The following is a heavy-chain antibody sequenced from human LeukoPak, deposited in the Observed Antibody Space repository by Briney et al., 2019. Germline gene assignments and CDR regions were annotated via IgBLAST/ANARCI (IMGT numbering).Heavy chain of an antibody. Sequence: ASVKVSCKASGYTFTGYYMHWVRQAPGQGLEWMGWINPNSGGTNYAQKFQGRVTMTRDTSISTAYMELSRLRSDDTAVYYCARGRAQTSCCGFGFDPWGQGTLVTVSS. D-gene: IGHD2-2*01. V-gene: IGHV1-2*02. J-gene: IGHJ5*02. CDR1: GYTFTGYY. CDR3: ARGRAQTSCCGFGFDP. CDR2: INPNSGGT.